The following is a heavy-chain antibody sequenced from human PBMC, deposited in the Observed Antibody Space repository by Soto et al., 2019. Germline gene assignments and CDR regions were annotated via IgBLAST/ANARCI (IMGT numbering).Heavy chain of an antibody. CDR3: ARSRSWPVYYFDS. V-gene: IGHV5-51*01. CDR2: IYPGDSDT. CDR1: GYSITNYW. Sequence: PGESLKISCKGSGYSITNYWIGCVRQMPGKGLEGMGIIYPGDSDTRYSPSFQGQVTISAGKSITTAYLQWSSLKASDTAMYYCARSRSWPVYYFDSWGQGTLVTVSS. J-gene: IGHJ4*02. D-gene: IGHD6-19*01.